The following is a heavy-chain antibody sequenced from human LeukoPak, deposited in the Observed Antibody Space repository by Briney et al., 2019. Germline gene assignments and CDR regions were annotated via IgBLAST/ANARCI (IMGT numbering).Heavy chain of an antibody. Sequence: SETLSLTCTVSGGSISSSSYYWGWIRQPPGKGLEWIGSIYYSGSTYYNPSLKSRVTISVDTSKNQSSLKLSSVTAADTAVYYCARSAAATPMDVWGKGTTVTVSS. CDR2: IYYSGST. CDR1: GGSISSSSYY. D-gene: IGHD6-13*01. V-gene: IGHV4-39*01. J-gene: IGHJ6*03. CDR3: ARSAAATPMDV.